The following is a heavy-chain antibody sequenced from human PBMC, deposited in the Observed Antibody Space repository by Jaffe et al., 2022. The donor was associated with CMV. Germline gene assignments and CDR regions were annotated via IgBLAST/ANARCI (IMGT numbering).Heavy chain of an antibody. J-gene: IGHJ6*03. CDR3: ARLLVYCSGGSCYSYYYMDV. CDR1: GYSFTSYW. CDR2: IDPSDSYT. V-gene: IGHV5-10-1*03. Sequence: EVQLVQSGAEVKKPGESLRISCKGSGYSFTSYWISWVRQMPGKGLEWMGRIDPSDSYTNYSPSFQGHVTISADKSISTAYLQWSSLKASDTAMYYCARLLVYCSGGSCYSYYYMDVWGKGTTVTVSS. D-gene: IGHD2-15*01.